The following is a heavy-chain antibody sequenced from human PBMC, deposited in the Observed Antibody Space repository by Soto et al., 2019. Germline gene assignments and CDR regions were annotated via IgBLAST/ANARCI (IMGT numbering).Heavy chain of an antibody. CDR1: GGIFNRYS. CDR3: ATFYGGDCTTTTCYGDFDY. V-gene: IGHV1-69*02. D-gene: IGHD2-2*01. Sequence: QVQLVQSGAEVKKPGSSVKVSCKASGGIFNRYSVSWVRHAPGQGLEWMGRIIPLFGITNYAQKLQGRVMITADKSTNTAYMEVNGLRSEDTALYYCATFYGGDCTTTTCYGDFDYWGEGTLVTVTS. J-gene: IGHJ4*02. CDR2: IIPLFGIT.